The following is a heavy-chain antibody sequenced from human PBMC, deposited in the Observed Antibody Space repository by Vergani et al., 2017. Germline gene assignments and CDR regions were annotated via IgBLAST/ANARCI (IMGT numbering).Heavy chain of an antibody. CDR1: GGSISSYY. D-gene: IGHD3-10*01. CDR3: ARNPHYYGSGNPEEIDY. J-gene: IGHJ4*02. V-gene: IGHV4-59*01. CDR2: IYYSGST. Sequence: QVQLQESGPGLVKPSETLSLTCTVSGGSISSYYWSGIRQPPGKGLEWIGYIYYSGSTNYNPSLKSRVTISVDTSKNQFSLKLSSVTAADTAVYYCARNPHYYGSGNPEEIDYWGQGTLVTVSS.